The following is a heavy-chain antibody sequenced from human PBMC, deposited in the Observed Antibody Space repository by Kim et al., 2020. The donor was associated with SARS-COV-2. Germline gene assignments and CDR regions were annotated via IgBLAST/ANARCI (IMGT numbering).Heavy chain of an antibody. J-gene: IGHJ5*02. CDR1: GFTFSSYA. CDR2: ISYDGSNK. Sequence: GGSLRLSCAASGFTFSSYAMHWVRQAPGKGLEWVAVISYDGSNKYYADSVKGRFTISRDNSKNTLYLQMNSLRAEDTAVYYCARDGYSSGWYRTNWFDPWGQGTLVTVSS. D-gene: IGHD6-19*01. CDR3: ARDGYSSGWYRTNWFDP. V-gene: IGHV3-30*04.